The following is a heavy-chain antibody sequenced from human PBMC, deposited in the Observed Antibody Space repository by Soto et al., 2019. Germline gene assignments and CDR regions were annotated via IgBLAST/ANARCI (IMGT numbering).Heavy chain of an antibody. CDR3: AKERITIFGVVIEPDYYYGMDV. CDR2: LSYDGSNK. CDR1: GFTFSRYG. Sequence: GRYLRLPCAASGFTFSRYGMRWFRQGLGKGLEWVAVLSYDGSNKYYADSVKGRFTISRDNSKNTLYLQMNSLRAEDTAVYYCAKERITIFGVVIEPDYYYGMDVGGQGTRVTVSS. J-gene: IGHJ6*02. D-gene: IGHD3-3*01. V-gene: IGHV3-30*18.